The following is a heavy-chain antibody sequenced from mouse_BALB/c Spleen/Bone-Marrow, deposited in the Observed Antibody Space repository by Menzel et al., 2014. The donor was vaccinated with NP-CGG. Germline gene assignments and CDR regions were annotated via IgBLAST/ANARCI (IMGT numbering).Heavy chain of an antibody. CDR1: GFNIKKTY. D-gene: IGHD2-3*01. CDR3: ARNGYYGYYYAMDF. CDR2: IDPANGNT. Sequence: VQLQQSGADLVQPGASLKLSCTASGFNIKKTYMHWVQQRPEQGLEWIGGIDPANGNTKYNPNFQGKSTISTDTSTNTAYLQLSRMTSEDTDDYYCARNGYYGYYYAMDFWGEGTTVTVSS. J-gene: IGHJ4*01. V-gene: IGHV14-3*02.